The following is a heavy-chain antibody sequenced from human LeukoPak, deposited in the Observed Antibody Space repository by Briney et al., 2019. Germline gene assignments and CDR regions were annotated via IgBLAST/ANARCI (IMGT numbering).Heavy chain of an antibody. V-gene: IGHV4-34*01. Sequence: SETLSLTCAVYGGSFSDYYWSWIRQPPGKGLEWIGEINHSRSTNYNPSLKSRVTISVDTSKNQFSLKVTSVTAADTAVYYCARGPGEYYFDYWGQGTLVTVSS. CDR1: GGSFSDYY. CDR3: ARGPGEYYFDY. J-gene: IGHJ4*02. CDR2: INHSRST.